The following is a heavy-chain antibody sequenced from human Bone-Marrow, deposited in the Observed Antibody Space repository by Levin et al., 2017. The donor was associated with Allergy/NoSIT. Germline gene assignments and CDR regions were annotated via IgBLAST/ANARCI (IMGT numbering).Heavy chain of an antibody. D-gene: IGHD6-19*01. Sequence: SQTLSLTCAVYGGSFSGYYWSWIRQPPGKGLEWIGEINHSGSTNYNPSLKSRVTISVDTSKNQFSLKLSSVTAADTAVYYCASLNSSGRQKSYYYYGMDVWGQGTTVTVSS. J-gene: IGHJ6*02. CDR2: INHSGST. V-gene: IGHV4-34*01. CDR1: GGSFSGYY. CDR3: ASLNSSGRQKSYYYYGMDV.